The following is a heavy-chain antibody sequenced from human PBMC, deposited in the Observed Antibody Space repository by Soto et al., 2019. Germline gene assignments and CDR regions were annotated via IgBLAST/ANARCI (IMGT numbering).Heavy chain of an antibody. V-gene: IGHV3-53*01. CDR2: INSGGST. CDR1: GFTVSSNY. Sequence: VQLVESGGGLIQPGGSLRLSCAASGFTVSSNYMSWVRQAPGKGLEWVAVINSGGSTYYADSVKGRFTISRDNSKNTLYLQRTSLRAEDTAVYYCARDRVESGYPEYFQHWGQGTLVTVSS. J-gene: IGHJ1*01. CDR3: ARDRVESGYPEYFQH. D-gene: IGHD3-22*01.